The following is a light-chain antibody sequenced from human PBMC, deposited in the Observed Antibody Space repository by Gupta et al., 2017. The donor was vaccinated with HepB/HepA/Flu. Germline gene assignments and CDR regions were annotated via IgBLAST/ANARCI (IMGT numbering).Light chain of an antibody. CDR2: LGF. J-gene: IGKJ2*01. Sequence: DIVMSLTLLPLPVPPGELASTSCRSSPSLLHSIGYNYLDWYLQTQGQSPQLLIYLGFNRASGVPDRFSGSGSGTDFTLKISRVEAEDVGVYYCMQALQTPPYTFGQGTKLEIK. CDR3: MQALQTPPYT. CDR1: PSLLHSIGYNY. V-gene: IGKV2-28*01.